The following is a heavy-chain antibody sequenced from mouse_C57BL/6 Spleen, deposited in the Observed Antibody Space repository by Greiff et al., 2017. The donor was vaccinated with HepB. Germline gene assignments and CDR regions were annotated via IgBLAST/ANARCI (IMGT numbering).Heavy chain of an antibody. J-gene: IGHJ4*01. Sequence: QVQLQQSGAELVRPGASVTLSCKASGYTFTDYEMHWVKQTPVHGLEWIGAIDPETGGTAYNQKFKGKAILTADKSSSTAYMELRSLTSEDSAVYYCTDDYDYAMDYWGQGTSVTVSS. CDR3: TDDYDYAMDY. D-gene: IGHD2-4*01. V-gene: IGHV1-15*01. CDR1: GYTFTDYE. CDR2: IDPETGGT.